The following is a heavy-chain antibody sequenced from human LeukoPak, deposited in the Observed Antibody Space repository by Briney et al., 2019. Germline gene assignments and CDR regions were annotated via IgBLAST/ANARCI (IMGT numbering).Heavy chain of an antibody. CDR3: ARANNAGWFDY. Sequence: GGSLRLSCAASGFSFSSFWMTWVRQAPGKGLEWVANIKEDGSRNHCVDSVKGRFTISRDNAKNSLFLQMSSLRVENTAVYYCARANNAGWFDYWGQGTLVTVSS. J-gene: IGHJ4*02. CDR2: IKEDGSRN. CDR1: GFSFSSFW. D-gene: IGHD6-19*01. V-gene: IGHV3-7*04.